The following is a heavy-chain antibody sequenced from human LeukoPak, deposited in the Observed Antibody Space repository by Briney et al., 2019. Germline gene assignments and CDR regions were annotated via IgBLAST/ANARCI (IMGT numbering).Heavy chain of an antibody. CDR1: GSTFTSYY. CDR2: INPSGGST. V-gene: IGHV1-46*01. CDR3: ARGRRDGYNSRYYFDY. D-gene: IGHD5-24*01. J-gene: IGHJ4*02. Sequence: ASVKVSCKASGSTFTSYYMHWVRKAPGQGLEWMGIINPSGGSTSYAQKFQGRVTMTRDTSTSTVYMELSSLRSEDTAVYYCARGRRDGYNSRYYFDYWGQGTLVTVSS.